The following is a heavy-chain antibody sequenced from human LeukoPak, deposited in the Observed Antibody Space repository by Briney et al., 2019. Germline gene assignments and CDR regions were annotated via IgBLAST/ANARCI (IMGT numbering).Heavy chain of an antibody. V-gene: IGHV1-2*02. Sequence: GASVKVSCKASGFTFTTYAIHWVRQAPGQGLEWMRWITPGGGTNYPQKLQGRGAITWDTSITTAYMDVSRLTSDDTAVYYCARDRYGDGFAHLDYWGQGALVTVSS. CDR3: ARDRYGDGFAHLDY. D-gene: IGHD5-24*01. CDR2: ITPGGGT. J-gene: IGHJ4*02. CDR1: GFTFTTYA.